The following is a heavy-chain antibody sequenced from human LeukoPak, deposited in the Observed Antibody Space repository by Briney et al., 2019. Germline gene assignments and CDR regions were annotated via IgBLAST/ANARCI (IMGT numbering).Heavy chain of an antibody. J-gene: IGHJ3*02. CDR1: GGTFSSYA. D-gene: IGHD4-17*01. CDR2: IIPIFGTA. V-gene: IGHV1-69*05. CDR3: ARDTVLYGDDAFDI. Sequence: SVKVSCKASGGTFSSYAISWVRQAPGQGLEWMGRIIPIFGTANYAQKFQGRVTITTDESTSTAYMELSSLRSEDTAVYYCARDTVLYGDDAFDIWGQGTMVTASS.